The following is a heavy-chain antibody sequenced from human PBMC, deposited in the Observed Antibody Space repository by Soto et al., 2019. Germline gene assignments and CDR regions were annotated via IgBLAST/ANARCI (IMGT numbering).Heavy chain of an antibody. D-gene: IGHD2-15*01. Sequence: GGSLRLSCAASGFTFSSYAMHWVRQAPGKGLEWVAVISYDGSNKYYADSVKGRFTISRDNSKNTLYLQMNSLRAEDTAVYYCATDEPQTETIVVVVAATRNYWGQGT. CDR3: ATDEPQTETIVVVVAATRNY. V-gene: IGHV3-30-3*01. CDR1: GFTFSSYA. J-gene: IGHJ4*02. CDR2: ISYDGSNK.